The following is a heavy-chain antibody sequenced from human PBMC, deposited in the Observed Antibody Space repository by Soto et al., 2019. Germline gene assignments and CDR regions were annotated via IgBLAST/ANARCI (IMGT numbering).Heavy chain of an antibody. CDR2: IWYDGSNK. V-gene: IGHV3-33*01. CDR1: GVSFSSYG. D-gene: IGHD6-13*01. J-gene: IGHJ6*02. Sequence: GGSLRLSCAASGVSFSSYGVDWVRQAPGKGLEWVAVIWYDGSNKYYADSVKGRFTISRDNSKNTLYLQMNSLRAEDTAVYYCARVAAAGYPYYYYGMDVWGQGTTVTVSS. CDR3: ARVAAAGYPYYYYGMDV.